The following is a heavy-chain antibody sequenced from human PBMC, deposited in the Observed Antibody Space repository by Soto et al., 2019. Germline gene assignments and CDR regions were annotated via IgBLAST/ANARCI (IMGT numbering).Heavy chain of an antibody. J-gene: IGHJ5*02. V-gene: IGHV4-34*01. Sequence: QVRLKQRGAGLLKPSETLSLTCDVYGGSFSGYYWSWIRQSPGKGLEWIGQIKHSGGTNYNPLLTSRVTISVDTPRNQFSLKLSSVTAADTAVYFCARTYYYRSGTYFAWFDPWGQGTLVTVSS. CDR3: ARTYYYRSGTYFAWFDP. CDR2: IKHSGGT. D-gene: IGHD3-10*01. CDR1: GGSFSGYY.